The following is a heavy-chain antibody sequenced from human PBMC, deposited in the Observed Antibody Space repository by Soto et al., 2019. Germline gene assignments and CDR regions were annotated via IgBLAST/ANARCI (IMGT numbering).Heavy chain of an antibody. CDR3: ARAQGSGYPGDGSFDI. Sequence: GGSLRPSCAASGFTFSTYSMNWVRQAPGKGLEWVSSISSSSSYIYYADSVKGRFTISRDNAKNSLYLQMNSLRAEDTAVFYCARAQGSGYPGDGSFDIWGQGTMVTVS. D-gene: IGHD5-12*01. J-gene: IGHJ3*02. V-gene: IGHV3-21*01. CDR1: GFTFSTYS. CDR2: ISSSSSYI.